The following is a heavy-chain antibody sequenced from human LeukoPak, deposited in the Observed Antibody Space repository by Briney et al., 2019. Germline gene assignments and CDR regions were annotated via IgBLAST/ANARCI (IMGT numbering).Heavy chain of an antibody. V-gene: IGHV3-9*03. CDR1: GFTFDDYA. J-gene: IGHJ4*02. D-gene: IGHD3-10*01. Sequence: GRSLRLSCAASGFTFDDYAMHWVRQAPGKGLGWVSGISWNSGSIGYADSVKGRFTISRDNAKNSLYLQMNSLRAEDMALYYCAKVGGSGSYYEYYFNYWGQGTLVTVSS. CDR3: AKVGGSGSYYEYYFNY. CDR2: ISWNSGSI.